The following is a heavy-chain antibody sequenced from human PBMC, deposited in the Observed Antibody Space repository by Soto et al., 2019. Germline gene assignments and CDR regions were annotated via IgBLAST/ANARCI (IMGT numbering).Heavy chain of an antibody. J-gene: IGHJ4*02. CDR3: ATDFGHGYSSDY. Sequence: GGSVGLSCVASGFSFSNYNMNWVRQAPGKGLEWVSYITDSSDTVHYADSVRGRFTISRDNAESSLYLQMNSLRDEDTAVYFCATDFGHGYSSDYWCPATLVTV. V-gene: IGHV3-48*02. D-gene: IGHD5-18*01. CDR1: GFSFSNYN. CDR2: ITDSSDTV.